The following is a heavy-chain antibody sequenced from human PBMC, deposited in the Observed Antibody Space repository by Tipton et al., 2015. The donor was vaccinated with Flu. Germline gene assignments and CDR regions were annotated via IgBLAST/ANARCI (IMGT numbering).Heavy chain of an antibody. J-gene: IGHJ5*02. CDR2: IYTSGST. Sequence: TLSLTCTVSGDSISNYYLGWIRQPAGKGLQWIGRIYTSGSTDYNPSLKGRVTMSVDTSRNQFSLRLSSVTAAATAVYFCAREAAPTPGAGYQYESWGQGKLVTVSS. CDR3: AREAAPTPGAGYQYES. CDR1: GDSISNYY. V-gene: IGHV4-4*07. D-gene: IGHD3-10*01.